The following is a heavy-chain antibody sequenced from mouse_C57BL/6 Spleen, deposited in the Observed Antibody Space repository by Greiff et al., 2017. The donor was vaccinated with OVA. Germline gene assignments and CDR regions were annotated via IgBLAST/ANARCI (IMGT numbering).Heavy chain of an antibody. CDR2: IYPGSGNT. Sequence: QVQLKESGAELVRPGASVKLSCKASGYTFTDYYINWVKQRPGQGLEWIARIYPGSGNTYYNEKFKGKATLTAEKSSSTAYMQLSSLTSEDSAVYFCARGQLGHDYWGQGTTLTVSA. CDR3: ARGQLGHDY. CDR1: GYTFTDYY. J-gene: IGHJ2*01. V-gene: IGHV1-76*01. D-gene: IGHD4-1*02.